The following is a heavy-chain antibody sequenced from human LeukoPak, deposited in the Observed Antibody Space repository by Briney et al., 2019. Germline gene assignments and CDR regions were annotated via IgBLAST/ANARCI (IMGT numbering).Heavy chain of an antibody. J-gene: IGHJ4*02. CDR1: GGSFSGYY. CDR2: INHSGST. D-gene: IGHD2-15*01. V-gene: IGHV4-34*01. CDR3: ASLLRTRYCSGGSCYSRGDNFDY. Sequence: PSETLSLTCAVYGGSFSGYYWSWIRQPPGKGLEWIGEINHSGSTNYNPSLKSRVTISVDTSKNRFSLKLSSVTAADTAVYYCASLLRTRYCSGGSCYSRGDNFDYWGQGTLVTVSS.